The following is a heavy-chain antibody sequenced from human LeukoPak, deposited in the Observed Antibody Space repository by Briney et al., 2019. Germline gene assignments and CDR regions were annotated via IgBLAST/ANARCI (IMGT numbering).Heavy chain of an antibody. D-gene: IGHD2-21*01. Sequence: SETLSLTCSVSGVYVGSHFWSWVRQPAGKALEWIGRVSASGTTSSNPSLNSRVTMSLDTSKNQCSLKLTSVTAADTAVYFCARAYCGGECTAGGAFDIWGQGTMVTVSS. V-gene: IGHV4-4*07. CDR2: VSASGTT. CDR1: GVYVGSHF. J-gene: IGHJ3*02. CDR3: ARAYCGGECTAGGAFDI.